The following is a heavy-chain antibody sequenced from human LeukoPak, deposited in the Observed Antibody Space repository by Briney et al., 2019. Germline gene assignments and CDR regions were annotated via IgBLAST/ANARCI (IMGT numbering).Heavy chain of an antibody. V-gene: IGHV4-59*01. D-gene: IGHD3-16*01. CDR3: ARDLGGDYIGFWFDP. Sequence: SETLSLTCTVSGGSISSYYWSWIRQPPGKGLEWIGYIYYSGSTNYNPSLKSRVTISVDTSKNQFSLKLSSVTAADTAVYYCARDLGGDYIGFWFDPWGQGTLVTVSS. J-gene: IGHJ5*02. CDR1: GGSISSYY. CDR2: IYYSGST.